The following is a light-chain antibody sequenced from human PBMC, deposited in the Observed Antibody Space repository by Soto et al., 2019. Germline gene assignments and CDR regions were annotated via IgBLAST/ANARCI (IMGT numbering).Light chain of an antibody. CDR1: QDISNY. J-gene: IGKJ1*01. CDR2: DAS. V-gene: IGKV1-33*01. Sequence: DIQMTQSPSSLSASVGDRVTITCQASQDISNYLNWYQQKPGKAPKLLIYDASNLETGVPSRFSGSGYGTEFTLTISGLQPEDSATYYCQQYERYSTFGQGTKVDI. CDR3: QQYERYST.